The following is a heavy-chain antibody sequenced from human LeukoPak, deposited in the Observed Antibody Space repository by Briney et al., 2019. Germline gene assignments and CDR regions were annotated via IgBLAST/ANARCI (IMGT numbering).Heavy chain of an antibody. CDR1: GFTFSSHG. Sequence: GRSLRLSCAASGFTFSSHGMHWVRQAPGKGLEWVAVIWYDGTNKYYADSVKGRFTISRDNSKNTLYLQMNSLRAEDTAVYYCARVRQQLGYFDYWGQGTLVTVSS. CDR3: ARVRQQLGYFDY. D-gene: IGHD6-13*01. V-gene: IGHV3-33*01. J-gene: IGHJ4*02. CDR2: IWYDGTNK.